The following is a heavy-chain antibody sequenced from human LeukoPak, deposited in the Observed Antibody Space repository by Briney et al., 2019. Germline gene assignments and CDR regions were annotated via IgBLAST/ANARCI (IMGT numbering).Heavy chain of an antibody. CDR2: IFYSGNT. J-gene: IGHJ4*01. CDR1: GDYITTTNY. Sequence: PSETLCLSCNVSGDYITTTNYWAWIRQPPGKGLDWIASIFYSGNTYYNPSLKSRVSITIDTSRKQISLQLRSVSATDTAIYYCARRSRLYKHETTGYHGCWGDRALVTVSS. V-gene: IGHV4-39*01. CDR3: ARRSRLYKHETTGYHGC. D-gene: IGHD3-9*01.